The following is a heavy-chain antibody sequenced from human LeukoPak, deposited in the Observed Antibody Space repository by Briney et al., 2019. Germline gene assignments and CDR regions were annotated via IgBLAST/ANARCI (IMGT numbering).Heavy chain of an antibody. CDR2: IYYSGST. J-gene: IGHJ3*02. V-gene: IGHV4-59*01. D-gene: IGHD3-3*01. Sequence: PSETLSLTCTVSGGSISNYYWSWIRQPPGKGLEWIGYIYYSGSTKYKPSLKSRVTISVDTSKNQFSLKLSSVTAADTAVYYCARGRFLDAFDIWGQGTMVTVSS. CDR3: ARGRFLDAFDI. CDR1: GGSISNYY.